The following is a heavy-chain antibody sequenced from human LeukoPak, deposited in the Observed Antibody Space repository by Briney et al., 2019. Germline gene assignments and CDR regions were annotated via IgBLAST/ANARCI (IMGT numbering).Heavy chain of an antibody. CDR3: ARDTDITTGCMDV. V-gene: IGHV3-11*05. D-gene: IGHD3-9*01. Sequence: PGGSLRLSCAASGFSFSDYYMTWIRQVPGKGLEWVSHIGRSSTYTNYADSVKGRFTISRDNAKNSLYLQMNSLRAEDTAVYYCARDTDITTGCMDVWGQGTTVTVSS. CDR1: GFSFSDYY. J-gene: IGHJ6*02. CDR2: IGRSSTYT.